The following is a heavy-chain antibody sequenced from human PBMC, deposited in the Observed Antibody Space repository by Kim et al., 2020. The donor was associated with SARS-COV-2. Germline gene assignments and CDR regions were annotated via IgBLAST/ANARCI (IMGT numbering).Heavy chain of an antibody. V-gene: IGHV4-34*01. CDR2: INHSGST. J-gene: IGHJ4*02. CDR3: ASAGGYFDWLFPKVDY. CDR1: GGSFSGYY. D-gene: IGHD3-9*01. Sequence: SETLSLTCAVYGGSFSGYYWSWIRQPPGKGLEWIGEINHSGSTNYNPSLKSRVTISVDTSKNQFSLKLSSVTAADTAVYYCASAGGYFDWLFPKVDYWGQGTLVTVSS.